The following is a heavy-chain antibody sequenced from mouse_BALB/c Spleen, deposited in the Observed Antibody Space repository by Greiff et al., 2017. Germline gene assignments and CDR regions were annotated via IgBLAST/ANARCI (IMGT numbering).Heavy chain of an antibody. CDR2: ISSGGST. CDR3: ARWLLRRRDALDY. Sequence: EVQVVESGGGLVKPGGSLKLSCAASGFTFSSYAMSWVRQTPEKRLEWVASISSGGSTYYPDSVKGRFTISRDNARNILYLQMSSLRSEDTAMYYCARWLLRRRDALDYWGQGTSVTVSS. D-gene: IGHD2-3*01. CDR1: GFTFSSYA. J-gene: IGHJ4*01. V-gene: IGHV5-6-5*01.